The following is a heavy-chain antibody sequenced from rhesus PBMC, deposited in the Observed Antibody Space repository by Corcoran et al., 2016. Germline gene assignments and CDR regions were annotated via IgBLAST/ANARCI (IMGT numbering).Heavy chain of an antibody. D-gene: IGHD3S6*01. CDR1: GAPISSNY. CDR3: ARAGYYEDDYGYYYTPHFYYGLDS. CDR2: IYGGSGST. V-gene: IGHV4-147*01. Sequence: QVQLQESGPGLVKPSETLPLTCAVSGAPISSNYWSWIRQPPGEGLVWIGYIYGGSGSTSYNPSLKSRVTISKDTSKNQFSLKLSSVTAADTAVYYCARAGYYEDDYGYYYTPHFYYGLDSWGQGVVVTVSS. J-gene: IGHJ6*01.